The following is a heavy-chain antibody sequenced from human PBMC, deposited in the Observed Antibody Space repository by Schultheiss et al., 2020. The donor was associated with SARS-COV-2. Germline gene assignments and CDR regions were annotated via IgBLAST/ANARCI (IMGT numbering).Heavy chain of an antibody. D-gene: IGHD6-13*01. CDR1: GGTFSSYP. V-gene: IGHV1-69*05. CDR2: IIPIFGTP. J-gene: IGHJ4*02. Sequence: SVKVSCRTSGGTFSSYPISWVRQAPGQGLEWMGAIIPIFGTPNYAQKFQGRVTMTTDTSTSTAYMELRSLRSDDTAVYYCARGLPYSSSWYYGYWGQGTLVTVSS. CDR3: ARGLPYSSSWYYGY.